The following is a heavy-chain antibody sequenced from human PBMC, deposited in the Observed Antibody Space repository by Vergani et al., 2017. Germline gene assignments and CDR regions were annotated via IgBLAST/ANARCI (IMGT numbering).Heavy chain of an antibody. Sequence: QVQLQQWGAGLLKPSETLSLTCAVYGGSFSGYYWSWIRQPPGKGLEWVGEINHSGSTNYNPSLKSRVTISVDTSKHQFSLKLSSVTAADTAVYYCARGGRMTIFGAVTRGGFDPWGQGTLVTVSS. CDR2: INHSGST. CDR3: ARGGRMTIFGAVTRGGFDP. CDR1: GGSFSGYY. V-gene: IGHV4-34*01. J-gene: IGHJ5*02. D-gene: IGHD3-3*01.